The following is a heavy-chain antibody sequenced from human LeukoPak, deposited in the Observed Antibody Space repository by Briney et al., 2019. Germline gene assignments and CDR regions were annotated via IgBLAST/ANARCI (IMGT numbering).Heavy chain of an antibody. V-gene: IGHV1-18*01. CDR2: ISAYNGNT. J-gene: IGHJ3*02. CDR1: GYTFTSYG. D-gene: IGHD6-13*01. Sequence: ASVKVSCKASGYTFTSYGISWVRQAPGQGLEWMGWISAYNGNTNYAQKLQGRVTMTTDTSTSTAYMELRSLRSDDTAVYYCARERAPGIAGGNAFDIWGQGTMVTVSS. CDR3: ARERAPGIAGGNAFDI.